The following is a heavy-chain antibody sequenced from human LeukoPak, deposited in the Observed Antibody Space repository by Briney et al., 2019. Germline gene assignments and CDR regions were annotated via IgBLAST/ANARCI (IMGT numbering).Heavy chain of an antibody. CDR2: MNPNSGNT. J-gene: IGHJ6*03. CDR3: ARAGRSSSFFNYHYYYMDV. V-gene: IGHV1-8*01. CDR1: GYSFTNYD. D-gene: IGHD6-6*01. Sequence: ASVKVSCKAFGYSFTNYDINWVRQATGQGLEWMGWMNPNSGNTGYAQKFQGRVTMTRNTSISTAYMELSSLRSEDSAVYYCARAGRSSSFFNYHYYYMDVCGKGTTVTVSS.